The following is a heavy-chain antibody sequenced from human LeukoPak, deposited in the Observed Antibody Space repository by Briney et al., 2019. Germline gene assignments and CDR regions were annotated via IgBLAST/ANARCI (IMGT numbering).Heavy chain of an antibody. Sequence: GGSLRLSCAASGFTFSSYGMHWVRQAPGKGLEWVAVIWYDGSNKYYADSVKGRFTISRDNSKNTLYLQMNSLRAEDTAVYYCAKDFRHNDVLLWFGETIGSYFDYWGQGTLVTVSS. J-gene: IGHJ4*02. CDR3: AKDFRHNDVLLWFGETIGSYFDY. V-gene: IGHV3-30*02. CDR1: GFTFSSYG. CDR2: IWYDGSNK. D-gene: IGHD3-10*01.